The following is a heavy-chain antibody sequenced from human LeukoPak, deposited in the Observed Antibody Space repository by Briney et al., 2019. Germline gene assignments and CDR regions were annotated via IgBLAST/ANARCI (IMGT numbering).Heavy chain of an antibody. Sequence: PSETLSLTCTVSGGSISSSSYYWGWIRQPPGKGLEWIGSIYYSGSTYYNPSLKSRVTISVDTSKNQFSLKLSSVTAADTAVYYCARRIAAAGTGWFDPWGQGTLVTVSS. D-gene: IGHD6-13*01. CDR3: ARRIAAAGTGWFDP. CDR2: IYYSGST. V-gene: IGHV4-39*01. J-gene: IGHJ5*02. CDR1: GGSISSSSYY.